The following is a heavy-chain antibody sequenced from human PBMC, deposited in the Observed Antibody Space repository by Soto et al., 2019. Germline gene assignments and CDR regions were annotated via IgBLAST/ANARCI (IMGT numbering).Heavy chain of an antibody. J-gene: IGHJ4*02. CDR2: INSDGSST. Sequence: VGSLRLSCAASGFTFSSYWMHWVRQAPGKGLVWVSRINSDGSSTSYADSVKGRFTISRDNAKNTLYLQMNSLRAEDTAVYYCARMAATKSRPFDYWGQGTLVTVSS. CDR3: ARMAATKSRPFDY. CDR1: GFTFSSYW. D-gene: IGHD6-25*01. V-gene: IGHV3-74*01.